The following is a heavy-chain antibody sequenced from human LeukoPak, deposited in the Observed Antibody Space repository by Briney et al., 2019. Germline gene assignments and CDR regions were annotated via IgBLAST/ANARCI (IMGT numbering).Heavy chain of an antibody. CDR3: ARDAGVIVVPAAPIL. CDR2: ISAYNSNT. CDR1: GYTFTTFG. V-gene: IGHV1-18*01. D-gene: IGHD2-2*01. J-gene: IGHJ4*02. Sequence: ASVKVSCKTSGYTFTTFGITWVRQAPGQGLEWMGWISAYNSNTNFAQKFQGRVTMTTDTSTNTAYMELRSLRSDDTAVYFCARDAGVIVVPAAPILWGQGTLVTVSS.